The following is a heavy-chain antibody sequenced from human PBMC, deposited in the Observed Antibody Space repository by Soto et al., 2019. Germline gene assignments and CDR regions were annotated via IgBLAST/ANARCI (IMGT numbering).Heavy chain of an antibody. D-gene: IGHD7-27*01. V-gene: IGHV4-61*01. J-gene: IGHJ5*02. Sequence: ESMCRACTVYGSSLNSGTSYWNWVRQPPGKALEWIGYIYGSGNTKYNPSLKSRVTISQDTSKNQVSLKINSVTATDTATYYRAGDWGHYWFDPWGQGILVTVYS. CDR2: IYGSGNT. CDR1: GSSLNSGTSY. CDR3: AGDWGHYWFDP.